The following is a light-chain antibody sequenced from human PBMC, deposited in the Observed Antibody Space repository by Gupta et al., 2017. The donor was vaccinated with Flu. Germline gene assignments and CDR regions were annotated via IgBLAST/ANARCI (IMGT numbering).Light chain of an antibody. CDR1: KSLLHSNRYNY. CDR2: LGS. J-gene: IGKJ4*01. V-gene: IGKV2-28*01. CDR3: MQALQTPLT. Sequence: DIVMTQSPLSLPVTLGEPASISCRSSKSLLHSNRYNYLDWYLQKPGQSPQLLIYLGSNRASGVPYRFSGSGSGTDFTLNISRVEAEDVGVYYCMQALQTPLTFGGGTKVEIK.